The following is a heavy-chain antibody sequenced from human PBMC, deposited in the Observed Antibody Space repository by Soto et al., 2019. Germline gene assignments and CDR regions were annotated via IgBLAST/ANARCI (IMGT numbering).Heavy chain of an antibody. J-gene: IGHJ4*02. CDR1: GFAISSSKW. V-gene: IGHV4-4*02. CDR3: ARASATIAAAATFDY. CDR2: IYQSGST. D-gene: IGHD6-13*01. Sequence: SETLSLTCAFSGFAISSSKWLIWVRQPPGKGLEWNGEIYQSGSTNYNPSLESRVRMSVDKSRNQFSLKLTSVSAADTAVYYCARASATIAAAATFDYWGQGTLVTVSS.